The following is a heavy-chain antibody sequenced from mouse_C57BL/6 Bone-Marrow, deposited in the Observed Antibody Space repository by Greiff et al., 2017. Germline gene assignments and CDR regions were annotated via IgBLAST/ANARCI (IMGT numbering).Heavy chain of an antibody. D-gene: IGHD2-5*01. J-gene: IGHJ3*01. CDR2: INPNNGGT. CDR3: ARGHSNPFAY. V-gene: IGHV1-26*01. Sequence: EVQLQQSGPELVKPGASVKISCKASGYTFTDYYMNWVKQSHGKSLEWIGDINPNNGGTSYNQKFKGKATLTVDKSSSTAYMELRSLTSEDSAVYYCARGHSNPFAYWGQGTLVTVSA. CDR1: GYTFTDYY.